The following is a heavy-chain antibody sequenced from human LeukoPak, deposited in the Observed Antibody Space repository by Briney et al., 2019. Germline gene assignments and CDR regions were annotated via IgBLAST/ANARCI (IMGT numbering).Heavy chain of an antibody. CDR2: IYYSGRT. D-gene: IGHD4-17*01. CDR3: ARVADEFGDYGFDS. Sequence: SETLSLTCAVSGGSISSGAYYWSWIRQHPGKGLEWVGYIYYSGRTYYNPSLKSRLIISVDTSKNQFSLKLSSVTAADKAVYYCARVADEFGDYGFDSWGQGTLVTVSS. CDR1: GGSISSGAYY. V-gene: IGHV4-30-4*01. J-gene: IGHJ4*02.